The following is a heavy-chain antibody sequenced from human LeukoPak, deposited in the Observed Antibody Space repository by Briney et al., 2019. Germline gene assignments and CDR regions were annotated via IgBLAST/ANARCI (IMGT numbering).Heavy chain of an antibody. V-gene: IGHV1-24*01. J-gene: IGHJ4*02. CDR2: FDPEDGET. CDR1: GYTLTELS. Sequence: ASVKVSCKVSGYTLTELSMHWVRQAPGKGLEWMGGFDPEDGETIYAQKFQGRVTMTEDTSTDTAYMELSSLRSEDTAVYYCATDLHMARGVIMDIRFDYWGQGTLVTVSS. CDR3: ATDLHMARGVIMDIRFDY. D-gene: IGHD3-10*01.